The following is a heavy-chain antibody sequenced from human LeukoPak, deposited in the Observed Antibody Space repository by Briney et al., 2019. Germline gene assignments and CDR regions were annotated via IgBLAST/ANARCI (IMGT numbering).Heavy chain of an antibody. CDR2: INPSGGST. Sequence: GASVKVSCKASGYTFTSYYMHRVRQAPGQGLEWMGIINPSGGSTSYAQKFQGRVTMTRDMSTSTVYMELSSLRSEDTAVYYCARDGADSNYGSWFDPWGQGTLVTVSS. CDR3: ARDGADSNYGSWFDP. V-gene: IGHV1-46*01. D-gene: IGHD4-11*01. J-gene: IGHJ5*02. CDR1: GYTFTSYY.